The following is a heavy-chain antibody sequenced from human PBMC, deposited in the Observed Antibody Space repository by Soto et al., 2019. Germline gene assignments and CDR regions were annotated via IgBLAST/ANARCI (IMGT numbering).Heavy chain of an antibody. V-gene: IGHV3-33*01. D-gene: IGHD2-15*01. CDR1: GFTFSTYG. CDR3: ARDLGYCSGGSCYHYGMDV. J-gene: IGHJ6*02. CDR2: IWYDGSNK. Sequence: PGGSLRLSCAASGFTFSTYGMHWVRQAPGKGLEWVAVIWYDGSNKYYADSVKGRFTISRDNSKNTLYLQMNSLRAEDTAVYYCARDLGYCSGGSCYHYGMDVWGQGTTVTVSS.